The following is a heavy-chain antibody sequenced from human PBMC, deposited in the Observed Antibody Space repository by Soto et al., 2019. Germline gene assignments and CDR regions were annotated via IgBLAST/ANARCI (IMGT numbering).Heavy chain of an antibody. CDR3: ARDLDTARVWLRQNAFDI. V-gene: IGHV3-21*01. CDR2: ISSSSSYI. D-gene: IGHD5-18*01. J-gene: IGHJ3*02. CDR1: GLPFSSYS. Sequence: LRLSCAASGLPFSSYSMNWVRHAPGKGLECDSSISSSSSYIYYADSVKGQFTTSRDNANNSLYQQMNCQRAEDTAVYYCARDLDTARVWLRQNAFDIWGQGTMVTVSS.